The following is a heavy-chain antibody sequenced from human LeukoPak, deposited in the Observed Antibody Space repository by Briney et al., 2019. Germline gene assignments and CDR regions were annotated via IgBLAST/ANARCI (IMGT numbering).Heavy chain of an antibody. Sequence: GGSLRLSCAASGFTFSDYAMSWVRQAPGKGLEWVSTVSGNGGSTFYADSVKGRFTISRDNSKNTLYLQMNSLRADDTAVYYCAQVRCSGGSCYPNDYWGQGTLVTVSS. J-gene: IGHJ4*02. D-gene: IGHD2-15*01. CDR1: GFTFSDYA. V-gene: IGHV3-23*01. CDR2: VSGNGGST. CDR3: AQVRCSGGSCYPNDY.